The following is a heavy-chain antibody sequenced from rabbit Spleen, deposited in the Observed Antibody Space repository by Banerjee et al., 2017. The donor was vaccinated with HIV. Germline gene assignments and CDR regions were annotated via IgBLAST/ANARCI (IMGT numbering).Heavy chain of an antibody. V-gene: IGHV1S7*01. D-gene: IGHD1-1*01. CDR2: IDPVFGST. CDR1: GFDFSNYY. CDR3: ARSSSVDTLFASTMGYFHL. J-gene: IGHJ4*01. Sequence: QLKESGGGLVQPGGSLTLSCKASGFDFSNYYMSWVRQAPGKGLEWIGYIDPVFGSTYYASWVNGRFTISSHNAQNTLYLQLNSLTAADTATYFCARSSSVDTLFASTMGYFHLWGPGTLVTVS.